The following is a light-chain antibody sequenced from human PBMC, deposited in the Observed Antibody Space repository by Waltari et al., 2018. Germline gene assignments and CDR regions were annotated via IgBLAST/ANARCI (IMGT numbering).Light chain of an antibody. CDR2: INSDGSH. CDR1: SGHSSNI. Sequence: LTCSLDSGHSSNIVAWLQQQAEEGPRYLMKINSDGSHSKGDEIPDRFSGSSSGAERYLSISSVQSEDEADYYCQTGGHGTWVFGGGTKLTVL. CDR3: QTGGHGTWV. J-gene: IGLJ3*02. V-gene: IGLV4-69*01.